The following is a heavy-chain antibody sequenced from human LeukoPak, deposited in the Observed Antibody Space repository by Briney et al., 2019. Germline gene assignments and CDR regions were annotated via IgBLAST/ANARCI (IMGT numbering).Heavy chain of an antibody. V-gene: IGHV1-18*01. J-gene: IGHJ4*02. CDR1: GYTFSSYG. Sequence: WASVKVSRKASGYTFSSYGISWVRQAPGQGLEWMGWISVYNVNTNYAQKLQGRVTMTTDTSTSTAYMELRSLRSDDTAVYYCARDRDGYNGGDYWGQGTLVTVSS. CDR2: ISVYNVNT. D-gene: IGHD5-24*01. CDR3: ARDRDGYNGGDY.